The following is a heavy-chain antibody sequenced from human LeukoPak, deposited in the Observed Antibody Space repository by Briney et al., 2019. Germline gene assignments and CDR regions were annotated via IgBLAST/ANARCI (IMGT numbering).Heavy chain of an antibody. CDR1: GFTISNYW. CDR2: IKQDGSQK. D-gene: IGHD4-23*01. V-gene: IGHV3-7*02. CDR3: YGANAEH. Sequence: GGSLRLSCAASGFTISNYWMSWVRQAPGKGLEWVANIKQDGSQKYYADSVKGRFTIARDNAKNTLYLQMNSLRAEDTAVYYCYGANAEHWGQGTLVTVSS. J-gene: IGHJ1*01.